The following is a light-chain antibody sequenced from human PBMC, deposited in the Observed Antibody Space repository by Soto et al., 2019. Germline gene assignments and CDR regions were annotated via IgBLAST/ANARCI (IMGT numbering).Light chain of an antibody. CDR3: TSLTTSTTMI. J-gene: IGLJ2*01. V-gene: IGLV2-14*03. CDR2: DVN. Sequence: QSVLTQPASVSGPPGQSTTISCTGTRSYIGAYNFVSWYQQHPGEVPKLILYDVNVRPSGVSNRFSGSKSGNTAPLTISGLQAEDEADSYCTSLTTSTTMIFGGVTK. CDR1: RSYIGAYNF.